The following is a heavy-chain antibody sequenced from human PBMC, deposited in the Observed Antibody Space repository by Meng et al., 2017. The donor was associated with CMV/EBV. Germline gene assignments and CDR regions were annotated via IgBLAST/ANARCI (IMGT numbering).Heavy chain of an antibody. V-gene: IGHV1-18*01. CDR3: ARDEAELGWNQENYYYYGMDV. CDR2: ISAYNGNT. D-gene: IGHD1-1*01. CDR1: GYTFTSYG. J-gene: IGHJ6*02. Sequence: ASVKVSCKASGYTFTSYGISWVRQAPGQGLEWMGWISAYNGNTNYAQKLQGRVTMTTDTSTSTAYMELRSLRSDDTAVYYCARDEAELGWNQENYYYYGMDVWGQGTRVTVSS.